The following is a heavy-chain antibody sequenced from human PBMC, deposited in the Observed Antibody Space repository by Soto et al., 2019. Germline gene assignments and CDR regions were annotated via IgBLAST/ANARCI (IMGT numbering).Heavy chain of an antibody. J-gene: IGHJ5*02. Sequence: SETLSLTCAVYGGSFSGYYWSWIRQPPGKGLEWIGEINHSGYTNYNPSLKSRVTISVDTSKKQFSLKLSSVTAADTAVYYCARTGLDYVYNWFDPWGQGTLVTSPQ. CDR2: INHSGYT. CDR3: ARTGLDYVYNWFDP. CDR1: GGSFSGYY. V-gene: IGHV4-34*01. D-gene: IGHD4-17*01.